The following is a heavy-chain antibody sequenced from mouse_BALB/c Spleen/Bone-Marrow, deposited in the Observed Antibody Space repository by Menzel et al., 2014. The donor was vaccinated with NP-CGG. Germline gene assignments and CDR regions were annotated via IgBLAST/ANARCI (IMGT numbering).Heavy chain of an antibody. Sequence: VKAVGSGPGLVQPSQSLSIPCTVSGFSLTSYGVHWVRQSPGKGLEWLGVIWSGGSTDYNAAFISRLSISKDNSKSQVFFKMNSLQANDTAIYYCARYGSILDYWGQGTTLTVSS. V-gene: IGHV2-2*02. J-gene: IGHJ2*01. CDR2: IWSGGST. D-gene: IGHD1-1*01. CDR3: ARYGSILDY. CDR1: GFSLTSYG.